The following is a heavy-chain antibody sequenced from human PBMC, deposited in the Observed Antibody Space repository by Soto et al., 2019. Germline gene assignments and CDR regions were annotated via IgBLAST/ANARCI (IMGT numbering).Heavy chain of an antibody. Sequence: LRLSCAASGFTFGGHGMSWVRQAPVKGLEWVSVISGSGGITYYEDSVKGRFTISRDNAKNTLYLQMNSLRDEDTAVYYCASYCSSTSCYGMDVWSQGTTVTVSS. J-gene: IGHJ6*02. CDR2: ISGSGGIT. D-gene: IGHD2-2*01. CDR3: ASYCSSTSCYGMDV. CDR1: GFTFGGHG. V-gene: IGHV3-23*01.